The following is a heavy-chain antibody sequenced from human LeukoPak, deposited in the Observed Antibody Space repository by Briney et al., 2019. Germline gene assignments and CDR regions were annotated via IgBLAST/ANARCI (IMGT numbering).Heavy chain of an antibody. V-gene: IGHV5-51*01. Sequence: GESLKISCKGSGYSFTSYWIGWVRQMPGKGLEWMGIMHPGDSETRYSPSFQGQVTISADKSINTAYLQWSSLKASDTAIYYRARPHGGSSSWFDSWGQGTRVTVSS. CDR3: ARPHGGSSSWFDS. J-gene: IGHJ5*01. D-gene: IGHD6-6*01. CDR2: MHPGDSET. CDR1: GYSFTSYW.